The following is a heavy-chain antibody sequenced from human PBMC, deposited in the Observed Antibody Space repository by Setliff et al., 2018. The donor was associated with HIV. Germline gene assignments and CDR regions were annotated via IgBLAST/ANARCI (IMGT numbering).Heavy chain of an antibody. Sequence: PSETLSLTCTVSGGSISSYYWSWTRQPAGKGLEWIGRFYTSGSTNYNPSLKSRVTMSVDTSKNQFSLKLNSVTAADTAVYFCARRAVQDASITSSNWFDPWGHGTLVTVSS. CDR2: FYTSGST. J-gene: IGHJ5*02. D-gene: IGHD2-2*01. CDR3: ARRAVQDASITSSNWFDP. V-gene: IGHV4-4*07. CDR1: GGSISSYY.